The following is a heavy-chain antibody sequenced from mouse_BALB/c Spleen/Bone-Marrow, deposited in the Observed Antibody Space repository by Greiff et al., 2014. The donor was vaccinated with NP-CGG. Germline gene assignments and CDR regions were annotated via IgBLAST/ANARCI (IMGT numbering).Heavy chain of an antibody. J-gene: IGHJ4*01. Sequence: QVQLKQSGPGLVAPSQSLSITCTVSGFSLTSYGVHWVRQSPGKGLEWLGVIWPGGSTNYNSALMSRLTISKDNSKSQVFLKMNSLQTDDTAIYYCARDRGGNYGYAMDYRGQGTSVTVSS. CDR3: ARDRGGNYGYAMDY. V-gene: IGHV2-9*02. CDR2: IWPGGST. D-gene: IGHD2-1*01. CDR1: GFSLTSYG.